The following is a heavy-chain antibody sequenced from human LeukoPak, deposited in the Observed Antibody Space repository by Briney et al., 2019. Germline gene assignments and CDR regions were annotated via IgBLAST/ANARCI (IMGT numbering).Heavy chain of an antibody. CDR2: IYYSGSN. CDR3: AREHCSGGSCYSTFIDY. D-gene: IGHD2-15*01. CDR1: GGSISRGGYY. V-gene: IGHV4-31*03. J-gene: IGHJ4*02. Sequence: SETLSLTCTVSGGSISRGGYYWSWIRQHPGKGLECIGYIYYSGSNYYNPSLKSRVTISVGTSKNQSSLKLSCVTAADTAVYYCAREHCSGGSCYSTFIDYWGQGTLGTVSS.